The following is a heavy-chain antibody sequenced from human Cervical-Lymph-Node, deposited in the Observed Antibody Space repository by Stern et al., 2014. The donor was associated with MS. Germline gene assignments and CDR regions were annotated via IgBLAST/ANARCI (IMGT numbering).Heavy chain of an antibody. D-gene: IGHD3/OR15-3a*01. Sequence: EVQLVESGGGLVQPGRSLRLSCAASGFTFDDYAMHWVRQAPGKGLEWVSGITWNSGTMTYADSVKGRFTISRDNAKNSLYLQLDSLRIEDTALYYCAKASFGLVILGGYYFDHWGQGVLVTVSS. CDR1: GFTFDDYA. CDR3: AKASFGLVILGGYYFDH. J-gene: IGHJ4*02. CDR2: ITWNSGTM. V-gene: IGHV3-9*01.